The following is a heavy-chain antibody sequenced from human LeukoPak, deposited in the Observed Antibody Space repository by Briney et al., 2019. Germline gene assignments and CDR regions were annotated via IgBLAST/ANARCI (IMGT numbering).Heavy chain of an antibody. Sequence: PRGSLRLSFATSGLTFSSSGIHSVRQAPGNGLEWVAVISYDGSNKYYADCVKGVFTISRDNSKNALYLQMNSLRAEDTAVYYCAKDLRGLYGDEAAFDIWGQGTMVTVSS. CDR3: AKDLRGLYGDEAAFDI. V-gene: IGHV3-30*18. D-gene: IGHD4-17*01. J-gene: IGHJ3*02. CDR1: GLTFSSSG. CDR2: ISYDGSNK.